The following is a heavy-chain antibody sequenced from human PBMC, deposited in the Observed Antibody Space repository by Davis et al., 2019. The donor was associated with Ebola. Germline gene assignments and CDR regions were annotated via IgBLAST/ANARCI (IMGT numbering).Heavy chain of an antibody. CDR1: EFTFSSYS. D-gene: IGHD3-10*01. Sequence: GESLKISCAASEFTFSSYSMNWVRQAPGKGLEWVSYISSSSTIYYADSVKGRFTISRDNAKNSLYLQMNSLRAEDTAVYYCARENRSWVRGVIYYYYGMDVWGKGTTVTVSS. V-gene: IGHV3-48*04. J-gene: IGHJ6*04. CDR2: ISSSSTI. CDR3: ARENRSWVRGVIYYYYGMDV.